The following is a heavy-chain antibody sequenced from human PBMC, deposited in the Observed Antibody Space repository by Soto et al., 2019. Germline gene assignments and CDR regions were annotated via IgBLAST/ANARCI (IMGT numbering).Heavy chain of an antibody. CDR2: IYHSGST. CDR3: AAGXXLPRYY. Sequence: QLQLQESGSGLVKPSQTLSLTCAVSGGSISSGGYSXXWIRQPPGKGLEWIGYIYHSGSTYYNPSLKSRVTXXXXXXXXXXXXXXXXXXXXXXXXXYCAAGXXLPRYYWGQGTLVTVSS. J-gene: IGHJ4*02. D-gene: IGHD2-8*02. V-gene: IGHV4-30-2*01. CDR1: GGSISSGGYS.